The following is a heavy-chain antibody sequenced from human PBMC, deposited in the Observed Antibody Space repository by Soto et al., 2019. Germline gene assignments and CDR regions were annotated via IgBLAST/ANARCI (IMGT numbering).Heavy chain of an antibody. J-gene: IGHJ5*02. V-gene: IGHV3-7*01. Sequence: ESVGGLVQPGGSLRLSCAASGFTFSSYWMSWVRQAPGKGLEWVANIKQDGSEKYYVDSVKGRFTISRDNAKNSLYLQMNSLRAEDTAVYYCARDIAVAANWFDPWGQGTLVTVSS. D-gene: IGHD6-19*01. CDR1: GFTFSSYW. CDR3: ARDIAVAANWFDP. CDR2: IKQDGSEK.